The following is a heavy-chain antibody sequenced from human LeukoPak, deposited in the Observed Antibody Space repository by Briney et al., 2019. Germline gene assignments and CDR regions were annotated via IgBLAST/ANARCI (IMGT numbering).Heavy chain of an antibody. Sequence: GGSLRLXCAASGFTFSSYWMHWVRQAPGKGLVWVSRIKSDGSITNYADSVKGRFTISRDNAKHTLYLQMNSLRVEDTAVYYCARDSSGWFDPWGQGTLVTVSS. CDR3: ARDSSGWFDP. CDR1: GFTFSSYW. D-gene: IGHD6-19*01. CDR2: IKSDGSIT. V-gene: IGHV3-74*01. J-gene: IGHJ5*02.